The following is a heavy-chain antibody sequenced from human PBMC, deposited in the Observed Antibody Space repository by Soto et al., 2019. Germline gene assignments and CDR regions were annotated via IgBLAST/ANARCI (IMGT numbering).Heavy chain of an antibody. CDR1: GGSFSGYY. CDR3: ARASGDGRRLHCSSTSCLSYYYYMDV. V-gene: IGHV4-34*01. J-gene: IGHJ6*03. Sequence: QVQLQQWGAGLLKPSETLSLTCAVYGGSFSGYYWNWIRQPPGKGLEWIGEINHSGSTNYNPCLKSRVTISVDTSKNQFSLKLSSVTAADTAVYYCARASGDGRRLHCSSTSCLSYYYYMDVWGKGTTVTVSS. D-gene: IGHD2-2*01. CDR2: INHSGST.